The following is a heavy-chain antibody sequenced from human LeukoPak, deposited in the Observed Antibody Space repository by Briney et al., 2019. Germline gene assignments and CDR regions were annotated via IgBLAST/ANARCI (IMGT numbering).Heavy chain of an antibody. CDR3: ARGARGVAGDYRYGMDV. D-gene: IGHD6-19*01. J-gene: IGHJ6*02. Sequence: TGGSLRLSCAASGFTFSDHYMDWDRQAPGKGLEWVGRARDTANSYSTEHAASVKGRFTVSRDESHNSLYLQMNSLKTEDTAVYFCARGARGVAGDYRYGMDVWGQGTTVTVSS. CDR2: ARDTANSYST. CDR1: GFTFSDHY. V-gene: IGHV3-72*01.